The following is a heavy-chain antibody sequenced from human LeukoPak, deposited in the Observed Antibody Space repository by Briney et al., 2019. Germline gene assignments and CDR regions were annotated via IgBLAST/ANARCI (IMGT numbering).Heavy chain of an antibody. CDR3: VREAYCTSTSCHFDS. V-gene: IGHV3-11*04. CDR2: IDSSATIL. D-gene: IGHD2-2*01. Sequence: PGGSLRLSCAGSGFTFTDSYMNWIRQAPGKGPEWISYIDSSATILHYADSVEGRFTFSRDNAKNSLYPQMNSLRAEDSAVYYCVREAYCTSTSCHFDSWGQGTLVTVSS. CDR1: GFTFTDSY. J-gene: IGHJ4*02.